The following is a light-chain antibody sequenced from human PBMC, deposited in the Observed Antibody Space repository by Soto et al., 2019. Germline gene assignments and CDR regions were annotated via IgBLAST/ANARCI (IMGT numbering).Light chain of an antibody. J-gene: IGKJ2*01. V-gene: IGKV3-15*01. Sequence: EILMTQFPATLSVSSGEPATLSHRPSQSISANLAWYHQQPGQPPRLLFYGASTRATGISDRFSGSGSGTEFTLPISSLQPEDFAVYYWQQYENWPPYTFGQGTKVDI. CDR2: GAS. CDR3: QQYENWPPYT. CDR1: QSISAN.